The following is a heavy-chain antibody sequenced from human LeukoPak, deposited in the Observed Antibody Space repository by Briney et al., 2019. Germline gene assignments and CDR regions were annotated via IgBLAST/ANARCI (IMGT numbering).Heavy chain of an antibody. CDR3: ARDKNLLAYCGGACYVDAFDI. J-gene: IGHJ3*02. D-gene: IGHD2-21*02. CDR2: VSSSAGTI. CDR1: GFTFSNYE. Sequence: PGGSLRLSCAASGFTFSNYEMNWVRQAPGKGLEWVSYVSSSAGTIYYADSVKGRFTISRDNAKNSLYLQMNSLRAEDTAVYYCARDKNLLAYCGGACYVDAFDIWGQGTMVTVSS. V-gene: IGHV3-48*03.